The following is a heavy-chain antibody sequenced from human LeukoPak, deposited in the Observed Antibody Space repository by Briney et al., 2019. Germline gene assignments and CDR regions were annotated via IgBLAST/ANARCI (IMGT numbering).Heavy chain of an antibody. D-gene: IGHD4-17*01. CDR1: GYTFTSYY. CDR3: ARVERTYGEVDY. J-gene: IGHJ4*02. Sequence: GASVKVSCKASGYTFTSYYMHWVRQAPGQGLEWMGIINPSGGSTSYAQKFQGRVTMARDTSTSTVYMELSSLRSEDTAVYYCARVERTYGEVDYWGQGTLVTVSS. V-gene: IGHV1-46*01. CDR2: INPSGGST.